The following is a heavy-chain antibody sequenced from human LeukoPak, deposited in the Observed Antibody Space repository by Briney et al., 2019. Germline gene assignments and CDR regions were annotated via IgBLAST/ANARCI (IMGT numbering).Heavy chain of an antibody. CDR2: INPNGNTP. J-gene: IGHJ4*02. CDR1: EYTFTGYY. D-gene: IGHD3-9*01. V-gene: IGHV1-46*01. Sequence: ASVKVSCKASEYTFTGYYMHWVRQAPGQGLEWMGTINPNGNTPRYAQKFQGRVTMTKDTSTSTIYLELTSLRSEGTAVYYCARDSDILNGYYISAYWGQGTLVTVSS. CDR3: ARDSDILNGYYISAY.